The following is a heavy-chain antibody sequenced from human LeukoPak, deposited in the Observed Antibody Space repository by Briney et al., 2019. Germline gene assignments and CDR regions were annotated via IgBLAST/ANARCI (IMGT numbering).Heavy chain of an antibody. Sequence: SETLSLTCTVSNGDINNYYWSWVRQPPGKGREWIGYIYYRGSTKYNPSLKSRVTISIDTSNDQVSLRLNSLTAADTAVYYCARSESGVQYFQHYFYIDAWGKGTTVTVSS. D-gene: IGHD2-2*01. J-gene: IGHJ6*03. V-gene: IGHV4-59*01. CDR2: IYYRGST. CDR1: NGDINNYY. CDR3: ARSESGVQYFQHYFYIDA.